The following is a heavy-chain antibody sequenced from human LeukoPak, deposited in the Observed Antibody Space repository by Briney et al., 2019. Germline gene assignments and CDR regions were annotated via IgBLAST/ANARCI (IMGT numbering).Heavy chain of an antibody. D-gene: IGHD5-18*01. CDR1: GFTFSDYY. J-gene: IGHJ4*02. Sequence: GGSLRLSCAASGFTFSDYYMSWIRQAPGKGLEWVSYISTSSYTDYADSVKGRFTISRDNAKNSLYLQMNSLRAEDTAVYYCARRGIQLWPHDDYWGQGTLVTVSS. V-gene: IGHV3-11*06. CDR3: ARRGIQLWPHDDY. CDR2: ISTSSYT.